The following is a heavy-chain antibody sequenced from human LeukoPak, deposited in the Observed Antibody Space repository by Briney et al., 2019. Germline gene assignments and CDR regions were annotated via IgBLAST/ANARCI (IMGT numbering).Heavy chain of an antibody. CDR2: IYSGGST. V-gene: IGHV3-66*01. D-gene: IGHD3-22*01. CDR3: ASRYDSSGYYVGWYFDL. CDR1: GFTFSAYG. J-gene: IGHJ2*01. Sequence: GGSLRLSCAASGFTFSAYGMSWVRQSPGQGLEWVSVIYSGGSTYYADSVKGRFTISRDNSKNTLYLQMNSLRAEDTAVYYCASRYDSSGYYVGWYFDLWGRGTLVTVSS.